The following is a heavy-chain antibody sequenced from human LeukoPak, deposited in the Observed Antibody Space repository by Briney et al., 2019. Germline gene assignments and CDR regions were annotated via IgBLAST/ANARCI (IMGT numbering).Heavy chain of an antibody. CDR1: GYTFTGYY. Sequence: ASVKVSCKASGYTFTGYYMHWVRQAPGQGLEWMGWINPNSGGTNYAQKFQGRVTMTRDTSISTAYMELSRLRSDDTAVYSCARSGSFGVVTNDAFDIWGQGTMVTVSS. J-gene: IGHJ3*02. D-gene: IGHD3-3*01. CDR2: INPNSGGT. V-gene: IGHV1-2*02. CDR3: ARSGSFGVVTNDAFDI.